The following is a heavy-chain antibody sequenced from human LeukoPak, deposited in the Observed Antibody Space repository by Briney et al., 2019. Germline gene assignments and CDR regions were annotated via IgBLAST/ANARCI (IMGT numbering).Heavy chain of an antibody. CDR1: GGSISSGSYY. D-gene: IGHD3-22*01. CDR2: IYTSGST. Sequence: PSQTLSLTCTVSGGSISSGSYYWSWIRQPAGKGLEWIGRIYTSGSTNYNPSLKSRVTISVDTSKNQFSLKLSSVTAADTAVYYCARIGYYYDSSDAFDIWGQGTMVTVSS. V-gene: IGHV4-61*02. CDR3: ARIGYYYDSSDAFDI. J-gene: IGHJ3*02.